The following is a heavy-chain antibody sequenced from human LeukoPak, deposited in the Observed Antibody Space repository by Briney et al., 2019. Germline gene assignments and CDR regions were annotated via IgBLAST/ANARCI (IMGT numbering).Heavy chain of an antibody. CDR2: IYHSGST. J-gene: IGHJ4*02. D-gene: IGHD2-15*01. CDR1: GYSISSGYY. CDR3: ARFGACSGGSCYSRTFDY. V-gene: IGHV4-38-2*01. Sequence: PSETLSLTCAVSGYSISSGYYWGWTRQPPGKGLEWIGSIYHSGSTYYNPSLKSRVTISVDTSKNQFSLKLSSVAAADTAVYYCARFGACSGGSCYSRTFDYWGQGTLVTVSS.